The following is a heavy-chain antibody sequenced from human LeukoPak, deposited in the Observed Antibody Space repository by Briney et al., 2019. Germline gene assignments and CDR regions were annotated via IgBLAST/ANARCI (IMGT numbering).Heavy chain of an antibody. Sequence: SGTLSLTCAVSGGSISSYYWSWIRQPPGKGLEWIGYICYGGSTNYNPSLKSRVTISVDTSKNQFSLKLSSVTAADTAVYYCARTKAAGTPYYYYYGMDVWGQGTTVTVSS. J-gene: IGHJ6*02. CDR3: ARTKAAGTPYYYYYGMDV. CDR1: GGSISSYY. D-gene: IGHD6-13*01. CDR2: ICYGGST. V-gene: IGHV4-59*01.